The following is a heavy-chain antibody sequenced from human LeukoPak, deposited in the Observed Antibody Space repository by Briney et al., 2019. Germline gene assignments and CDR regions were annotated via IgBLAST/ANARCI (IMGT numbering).Heavy chain of an antibody. D-gene: IGHD6-13*01. CDR1: GFTFTSYA. Sequence: GGSLRLSCAASGFTFTSYAMSWVRQAPGKGLEWVSAISGSGDSTYYGDSVKGRFTISRDNSKNTLYLQMNSLRAEDTAVYYCAKTRPLDSSSWSHGDYWGQGTLVTVSS. J-gene: IGHJ4*02. CDR2: ISGSGDST. CDR3: AKTRPLDSSSWSHGDY. V-gene: IGHV3-23*01.